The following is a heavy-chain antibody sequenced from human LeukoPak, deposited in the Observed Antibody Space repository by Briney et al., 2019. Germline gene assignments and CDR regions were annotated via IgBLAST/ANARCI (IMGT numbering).Heavy chain of an antibody. J-gene: IGHJ3*02. CDR1: GGTFSSYA. CDR2: IIPIFGTA. CDR3: ARDPGGVWLSNAFDI. Sequence: GSSVKVSCKASGGTFSSYAISWVRQAPGQGLEWMGGIIPIFGTANYAQKFQGRVTITADESTSTAYMELSSLRSEDTAVYYCARDPGGVWLSNAFDIWGQGTMVTVSS. V-gene: IGHV1-69*01. D-gene: IGHD3-22*01.